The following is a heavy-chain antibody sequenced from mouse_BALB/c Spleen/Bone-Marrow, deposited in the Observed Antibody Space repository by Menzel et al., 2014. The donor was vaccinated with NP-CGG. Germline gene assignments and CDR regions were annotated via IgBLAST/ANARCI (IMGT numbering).Heavy chain of an antibody. CDR2: ISYSGST. D-gene: IGHD1-2*01. Sequence: VQLQQSGPSLVKPPQTLSLTCSVTGDSITSGYWYWIRKFPGNKLEYMGDISYSGSTYYNPSLKSRISITRNTSKNQYLLQLNSVTAEDAATYCCAAYYGYYFDYWGQGTPLTVSS. CDR3: AAYYGYYFDY. V-gene: IGHV3-8*02. J-gene: IGHJ2*01. CDR1: GDSITSGY.